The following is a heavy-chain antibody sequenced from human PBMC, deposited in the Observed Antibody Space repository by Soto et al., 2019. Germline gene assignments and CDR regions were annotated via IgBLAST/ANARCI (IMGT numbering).Heavy chain of an antibody. Sequence: PSETLSLTCAVSVDSISSGGFSWSWIRQSPGKGLELIGYIYYSGSTYYNPSLKSRVTISVDRSKNEFSLRLSSVTAADTAVYYCARATFIRKGYYDATDYYYFDYWGQGTLVTVSS. V-gene: IGHV4-30-2*06. CDR3: ARATFIRKGYYDATDYYYFDY. CDR2: IYYSGST. CDR1: VDSISSGGFS. D-gene: IGHD3-22*01. J-gene: IGHJ4*02.